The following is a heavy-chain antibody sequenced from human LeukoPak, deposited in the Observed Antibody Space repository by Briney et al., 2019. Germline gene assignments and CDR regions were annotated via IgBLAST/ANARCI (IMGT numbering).Heavy chain of an antibody. CDR2: ISSNGGST. CDR3: AREGPSGSYDY. D-gene: IGHD1-26*01. V-gene: IGHV3-64*01. CDR1: GFTFSSYA. Sequence: PGRSLRLSCAASGFTFSSYAMHWVRQAPGKGLEYVSAISSNGGSTYYANSVKGRFTISRDNSKNTLYLQMGSLRAEDMAVYYCAREGPSGSYDYWGQGTLVTVSS. J-gene: IGHJ4*02.